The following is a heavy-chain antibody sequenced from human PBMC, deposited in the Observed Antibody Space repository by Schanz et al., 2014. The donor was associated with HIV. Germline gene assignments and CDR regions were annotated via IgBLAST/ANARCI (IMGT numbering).Heavy chain of an antibody. CDR3: VRDCVSGCPADY. CDR2: ISSSSSII. V-gene: IGHV3-48*02. J-gene: IGHJ4*02. Sequence: EVHLVESGGGLVQPGGSLRLSCAASGFAFSSYSMNWVRQAPGKGLEWVSYISSSSSIIYYADSVKGRFTISRDNAKNSLYLQMNSLREDDTAIYYCVRDCVSGCPADYWGQGTLVTVSS. CDR1: GFAFSSYS. D-gene: IGHD5-12*01.